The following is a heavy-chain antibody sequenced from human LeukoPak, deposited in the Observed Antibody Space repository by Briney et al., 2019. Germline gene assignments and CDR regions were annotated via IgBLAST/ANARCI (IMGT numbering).Heavy chain of an antibody. V-gene: IGHV3-33*06. D-gene: IGHD1-26*01. CDR3: AKGRWEVNLSDAFDI. Sequence: SGGSLRLSCAASGFTFSSNVMHWVRQAPGKGLEWVAVIWYDGSNKYYADSVKGRFTISRDNSKNTLYLQMNSLRAEDTAVYYCAKGRWEVNLSDAFDIWGQGTLVTVSS. J-gene: IGHJ3*02. CDR1: GFTFSSNV. CDR2: IWYDGSNK.